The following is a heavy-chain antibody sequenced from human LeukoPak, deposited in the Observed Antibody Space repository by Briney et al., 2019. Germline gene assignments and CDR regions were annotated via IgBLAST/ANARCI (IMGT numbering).Heavy chain of an antibody. CDR2: INQDGSEK. CDR1: GFIFSSYW. V-gene: IGHV3-7*03. Sequence: GGSLRLSCAASGFIFSSYWMSWVRRAPGKGLEWVANINQDGSEKYYVDSVKGRFTISRDNAKNSLYLQMNSLRAEDTAVYYCARSTAGFDYWGQGTLVTVSS. J-gene: IGHJ4*02. CDR3: ARSTAGFDY. D-gene: IGHD2-8*02.